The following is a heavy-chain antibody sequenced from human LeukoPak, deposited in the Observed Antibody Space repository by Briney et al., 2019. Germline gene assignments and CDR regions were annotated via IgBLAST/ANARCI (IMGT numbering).Heavy chain of an antibody. D-gene: IGHD2-21*02. CDR1: GGSISSSSYY. CDR3: ARKGVVTAIQYFDY. J-gene: IGHJ4*02. Sequence: SETLSLTCTVSGGSISSSSYYWGWLRQPPGKGLEWIGSIYYSGSTYYNPSLKSRVTISVDTSKNQFSLKLSSVTAADTAVYYCARKGVVTAIQYFDYWGQGTLVTVSS. V-gene: IGHV4-39*01. CDR2: IYYSGST.